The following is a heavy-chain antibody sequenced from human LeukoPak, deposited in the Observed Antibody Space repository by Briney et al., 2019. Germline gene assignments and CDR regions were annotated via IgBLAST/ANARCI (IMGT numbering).Heavy chain of an antibody. V-gene: IGHV4-59*08. CDR1: GGSIKTYY. CDR3: APGSRAYYFYQMAV. D-gene: IGHD1-14*01. J-gene: IGHJ6*03. Sequence: PSETLSLTCTVSGGSIKTYYWSWSRQSPGKGLEWIGSMSYSGTSNYIPSLKSRVSMTIDISKNQFSLKLTSVTAADTALYFCAPGSRAYYFYQMAVWGTGTTVTVSS. CDR2: MSYSGTS.